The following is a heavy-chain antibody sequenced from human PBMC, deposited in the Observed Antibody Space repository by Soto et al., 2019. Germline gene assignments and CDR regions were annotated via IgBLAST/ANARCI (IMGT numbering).Heavy chain of an antibody. CDR2: INPNSGGT. Sequence: ASVKVSCKASGYTFTGYYMHWVRQAPGQGLEWMGWINPNSGGTNYAQKFQGWVTMTRDTSISTAYMELSRLRSDDTAVYYCARVNRESDGVYYFDYWSQGTLVTVSS. D-gene: IGHD6-13*01. V-gene: IGHV1-2*04. J-gene: IGHJ4*02. CDR1: GYTFTGYY. CDR3: ARVNRESDGVYYFDY.